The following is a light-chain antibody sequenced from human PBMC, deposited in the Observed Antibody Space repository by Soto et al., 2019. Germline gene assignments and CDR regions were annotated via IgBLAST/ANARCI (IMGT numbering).Light chain of an antibody. V-gene: IGLV1-40*01. CDR1: SANSGAGYN. Sequence: QSVLTQPPSVSGSPGQRVNISCTGSSANSGAGYNVHGYQQLQGTDPKLLIYDNNNRTSGVPDRVSGSKSGTSASLAITGLQAEDEADDDCQAYDSSLSGTHGLFGGGTKLTVL. CDR2: DNN. J-gene: IGLJ2*01. CDR3: QAYDSSLSGTHGL.